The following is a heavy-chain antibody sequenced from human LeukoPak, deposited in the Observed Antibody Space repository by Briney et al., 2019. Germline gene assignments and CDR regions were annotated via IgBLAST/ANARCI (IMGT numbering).Heavy chain of an antibody. CDR1: GFTFSSYG. CDR3: ASENYDSSGYSWFDP. CDR2: ISYDGSNK. J-gene: IGHJ5*02. V-gene: IGHV3-30*03. D-gene: IGHD3-22*01. Sequence: VGSLRLSCAASGFTFSSYGMHWVRQAPGKGLEWVAVISYDGSNKYYADSVKGRFTISRDNSKNTLYLQMNSLRAEDTAVYYCASENYDSSGYSWFDPWGQGTLVTVSS.